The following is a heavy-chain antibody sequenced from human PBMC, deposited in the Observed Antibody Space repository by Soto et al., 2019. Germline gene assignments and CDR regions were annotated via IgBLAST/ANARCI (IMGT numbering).Heavy chain of an antibody. D-gene: IGHD1-26*01. V-gene: IGHV1-69*06. CDR1: GSTFNNFA. CDR3: ARAIKRWEVHYYFDY. CDR2: IVVISNTV. Sequence: QVVLLQSGSEVKEPGSSVRVSCQISGSTFNNFAFSWVRQAPGHGPEWMGGIVVISNTVDYSQRIQDRVTITADTSTNTLYMELGSLTFEDTAVYYCARAIKRWEVHYYFDYWGQGTMVTVSS. J-gene: IGHJ4*02.